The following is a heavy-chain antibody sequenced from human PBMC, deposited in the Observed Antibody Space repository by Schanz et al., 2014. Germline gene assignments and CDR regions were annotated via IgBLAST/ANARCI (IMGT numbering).Heavy chain of an antibody. J-gene: IGHJ2*01. V-gene: IGHV3-23*01. Sequence: EVQLLESGGGLVQPGGSLRLSCAASGFTFSSYAMSWVRQAPGKGLEWVARINSVGSNTDYADSVTGRFTISRDNSKNTLYLQMNSLRAEDTAIYYCAKDAPYPFDLWGRGTLITVSS. CDR2: INSVGSNT. CDR1: GFTFSSYA. CDR3: AKDAPYPFDL.